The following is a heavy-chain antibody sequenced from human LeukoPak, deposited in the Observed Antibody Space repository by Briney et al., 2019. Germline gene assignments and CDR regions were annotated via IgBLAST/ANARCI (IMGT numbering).Heavy chain of an antibody. J-gene: IGHJ4*02. Sequence: FGPALVNPTRTLTLTCTCSGFSLSTSGMYVSWIRQPPGKALEWLARIDWDDAEYYSTSLKTRLTISKDTSKNQVVLTMTNMDPVDTATYYCARENNYGYDYWVQGTLVTVSS. D-gene: IGHD5-18*01. CDR1: GFSLSTSGMY. CDR3: ARENNYGYDY. CDR2: IDWDDAE. V-gene: IGHV2-70*11.